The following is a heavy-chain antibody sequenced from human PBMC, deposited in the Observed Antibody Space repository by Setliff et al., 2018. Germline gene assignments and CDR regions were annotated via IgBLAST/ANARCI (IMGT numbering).Heavy chain of an antibody. J-gene: IGHJ4*02. CDR2: ISVYNGKT. CDR3: ARVDF. V-gene: IGHV1-18*01. Sequence: ASVKVSCKASGATFSSYAISWVRQAPGQGLEWMGWISVYNGKTKYAQKFQGRVTMTSDTSTSTAYMELRSLRSDDTAVYYCARVDFWGQGTLVTVSS. CDR1: GATFSSYA.